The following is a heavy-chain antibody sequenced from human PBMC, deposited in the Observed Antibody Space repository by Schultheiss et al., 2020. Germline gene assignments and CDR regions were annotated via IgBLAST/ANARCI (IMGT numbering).Heavy chain of an antibody. D-gene: IGHD4-17*01. V-gene: IGHV4-61*02. J-gene: IGHJ4*02. CDR3: AREDYGDGYFDY. Sequence: SETLSLTCTVSGGSISSGSYYWSWIRQPAGKGLEWIGRIYTSGSTNYNPSLKSRVTISVDTSKNQFSLKLSSVTAADTAVYYCAREDYGDGYFDYWGQGTLVTVSS. CDR2: IYTSGST. CDR1: GGSISSGSYY.